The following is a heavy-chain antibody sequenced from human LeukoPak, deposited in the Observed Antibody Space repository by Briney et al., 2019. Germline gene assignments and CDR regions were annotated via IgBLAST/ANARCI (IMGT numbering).Heavy chain of an antibody. D-gene: IGHD5-18*01. CDR1: GFTFSSYW. Sequence: PGGSLRLSCVASGFTFSSYWMSWVRQAPGKGLEWVGRIKSKTDGGTTDYAAPVKGRFIISRDDSKNTLHLQMNSLKTEDTAVYYCSTDLAAMVRAIDYWGQGTLVTVSS. J-gene: IGHJ4*02. CDR3: STDLAAMVRAIDY. CDR2: IKSKTDGGTT. V-gene: IGHV3-15*01.